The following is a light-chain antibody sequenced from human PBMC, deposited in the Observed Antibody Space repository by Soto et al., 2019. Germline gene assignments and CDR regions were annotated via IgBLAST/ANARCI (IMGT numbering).Light chain of an antibody. CDR2: WAS. J-gene: IGKJ2*01. CDR1: HSVLYGRNNKHY. CDR3: QQYYDNPYS. V-gene: IGKV4-1*01. Sequence: DIVVTQSPESLSVSLGERATIRCKSSHSVLYGRNNKHYLAWYQQKPGQSSKLLIYWASTRESGVPDRFSGSGSGTDFTLTISSLQAEDVAIYYCQQYYDNPYSFGQGTKLEIK.